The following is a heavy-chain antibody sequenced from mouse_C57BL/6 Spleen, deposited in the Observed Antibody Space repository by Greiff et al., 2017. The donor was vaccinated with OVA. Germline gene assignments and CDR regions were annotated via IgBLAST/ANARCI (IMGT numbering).Heavy chain of an antibody. CDR3: EKWPIYYGNHEEFAY. Sequence: VQLQQPGAELVKPGASVKMSCKASGYTFTSYWITWVKQRPGQGLEWIGDIYPGSGSTNYNEKFKSKATLTVDTSSSTAYMQLSSLTSEDSAVYDCEKWPIYYGNHEEFAYWGQGTLVTVSA. D-gene: IGHD2-1*01. V-gene: IGHV1-55*01. CDR1: GYTFTSYW. CDR2: IYPGSGST. J-gene: IGHJ3*01.